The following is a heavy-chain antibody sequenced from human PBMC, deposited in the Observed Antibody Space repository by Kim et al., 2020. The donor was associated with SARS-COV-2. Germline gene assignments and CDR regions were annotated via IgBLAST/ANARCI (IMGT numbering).Heavy chain of an antibody. Sequence: GGSLRLSCKASGFTLTKYSMHWVRQAPGTGLEWVAFVSYDGSVKYYGETVKGRFTISRDTSKNTLFLQMDSLRAGDTAVYYCTRGAVSGNDALGIWGQGSLVTVSS. V-gene: IGHV3-30*03. CDR2: VSYDGSVK. CDR1: GFTLTKYS. CDR3: TRGAVSGNDALGI. D-gene: IGHD6-19*01. J-gene: IGHJ3*02.